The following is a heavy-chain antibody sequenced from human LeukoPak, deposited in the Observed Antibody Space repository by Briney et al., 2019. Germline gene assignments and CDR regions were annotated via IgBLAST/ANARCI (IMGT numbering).Heavy chain of an antibody. CDR1: GFTFSSYG. D-gene: IGHD3-10*01. Sequence: GGSLRLSCAASGFTFSSYGMHWVRQAPGKGLEWVAGIWYDGSNKYYADSVKGRFTISRDNSKNTLYLQMNSLRAEDTAVYYCAKDFGRFGELLSYYFDYWGQGTLVTVSS. J-gene: IGHJ4*02. CDR2: IWYDGSNK. CDR3: AKDFGRFGELLSYYFDY. V-gene: IGHV3-33*06.